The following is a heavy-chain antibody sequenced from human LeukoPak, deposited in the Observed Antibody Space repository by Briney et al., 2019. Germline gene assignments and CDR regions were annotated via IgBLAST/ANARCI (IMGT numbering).Heavy chain of an antibody. D-gene: IGHD3-22*01. Sequence: PSQTLSLTCTVSGGSISSGSYYWSWIRQPAGKGLEWIGRIYTSGSTNYNPSLKSRVTISVDTSKNQFSLKLSSVTAADTAMYYCARLNNYYYDSSGQGSDAFDIWGQGTMVSVSS. CDR3: ARLNNYYYDSSGQGSDAFDI. J-gene: IGHJ3*02. V-gene: IGHV4-61*02. CDR2: IYTSGST. CDR1: GGSISSGSYY.